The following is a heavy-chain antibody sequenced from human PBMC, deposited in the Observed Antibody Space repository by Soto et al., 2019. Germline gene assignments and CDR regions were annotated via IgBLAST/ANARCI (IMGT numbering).Heavy chain of an antibody. CDR2: IWYDGSNK. CDR1: GFTFSTYG. J-gene: IGHJ6*03. Sequence: QVQLVESGGGVVQPGRSLRLSCAASGFTFSTYGMHWVRQAPGKGLEWVAVIWYDGSNKYYADSVKGRFTISRDKSKNTLYLNMNSLPAEDTAVYYCARDSPPRMVYAGEGYYYYYYMDVWGKGTTVTVSS. V-gene: IGHV3-33*01. CDR3: ARDSPPRMVYAGEGYYYYYYMDV. D-gene: IGHD2-8*01.